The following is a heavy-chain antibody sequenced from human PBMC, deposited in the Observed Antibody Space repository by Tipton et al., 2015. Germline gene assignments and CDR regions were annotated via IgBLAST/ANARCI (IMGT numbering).Heavy chain of an antibody. CDR2: IIPLFGTS. V-gene: IGHV1-69*01. Sequence: QSGAEVKKPGTSVNVACKTSGGTFSSYSINWLRQAPGQGLEWLGGIIPLFGTSNYAHKFQGRVTITADQSTTTAYMELSSLTPGDTAVFYCARVTSLSGVSKRRDRAAPDAANGVYKRLGHYFDPWGQGTLVTVSS. CDR3: ARVTSLSGVSKRRDRAAPDAANGVYKRLGHYFDP. J-gene: IGHJ4*02. D-gene: IGHD4-17*01. CDR1: GGTFSSYS.